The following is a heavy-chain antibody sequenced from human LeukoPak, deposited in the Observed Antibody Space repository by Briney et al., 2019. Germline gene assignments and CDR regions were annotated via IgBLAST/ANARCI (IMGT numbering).Heavy chain of an antibody. CDR3: ARVVAVGDFDY. CDR1: GYTFTSYY. D-gene: IGHD6-19*01. Sequence: GASVKVSGKASGYTFTSYYMHWVRQAPGQGLEWMGIINPSGGSTSYAQKFQGRVTMTRDTSTSTVYMELSSLRSEDTAVYYCARVVAVGDFDYWGQGTLVTVSS. J-gene: IGHJ4*02. CDR2: INPSGGST. V-gene: IGHV1-46*01.